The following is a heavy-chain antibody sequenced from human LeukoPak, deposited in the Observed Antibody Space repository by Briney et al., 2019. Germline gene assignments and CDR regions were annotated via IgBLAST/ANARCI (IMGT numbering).Heavy chain of an antibody. CDR3: ARGPGYCSSTSCYGAGWLDY. CDR1: GGSISSYY. J-gene: IGHJ4*02. V-gene: IGHV4-59*01. D-gene: IGHD2-2*01. Sequence: ASETLSLTCTVSGGSISSYYWSWIRQPPGKGLEWIGYIYYSGSTNYNPSLKSRVTISVDTSKNQFSLKLSSVTAADTAVYYCARGPGYCSSTSCYGAGWLDYWGQGTLVTVSS. CDR2: IYYSGST.